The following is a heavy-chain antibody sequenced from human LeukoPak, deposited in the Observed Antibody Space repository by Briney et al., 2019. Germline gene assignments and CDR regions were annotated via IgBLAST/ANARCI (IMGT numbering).Heavy chain of an antibody. CDR1: GGSISSGVYS. CDR3: ASRARQYSGSYSVY. CDR2: FYYSGRT. V-gene: IGHV4-30-4*07. J-gene: IGHJ4*02. Sequence: SSETLSLTCAVSGGSISSGVYSWSWIRQPPGKGLEWIGYFYYSGRTYYNPSLNSRVTISVDTSKNQFSLKLSSVTAADTAVYYCASRARQYSGSYSVYWGQGTLVTVSS. D-gene: IGHD1-26*01.